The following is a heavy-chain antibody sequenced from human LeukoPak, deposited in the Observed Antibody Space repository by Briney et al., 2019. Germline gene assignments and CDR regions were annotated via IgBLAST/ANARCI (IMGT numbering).Heavy chain of an antibody. D-gene: IGHD5-12*01. Sequence: GGSLRLSCAASGFTVSSNYMSWVRQAPGKGLEWVSVIYSGGSTYYADSVKGRFTISRDNSKNTLYLQMNSLRAEDTAVYYCARGTSGYDSQFDYWGQGTLVTVSS. V-gene: IGHV3-66*01. CDR2: IYSGGST. CDR3: ARGTSGYDSQFDY. J-gene: IGHJ4*02. CDR1: GFTVSSNY.